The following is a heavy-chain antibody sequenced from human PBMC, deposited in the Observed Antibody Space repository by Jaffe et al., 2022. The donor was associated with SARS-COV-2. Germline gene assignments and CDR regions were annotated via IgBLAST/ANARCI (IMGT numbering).Heavy chain of an antibody. CDR1: GYTFTGYY. V-gene: IGHV1-2*06. CDR3: ATLEIVVVPAAAYGMDV. J-gene: IGHJ6*02. Sequence: QVQLVQSGAEVKKPGASVKVSCKASGYTFTGYYMHWVRQAPGQGLEWMGRINPNSGGTNYAQKFQGRVTMTRDTSISTAYMELSRLRSDDTAVYYCATLEIVVVPAAAYGMDVWGQGTTVTVSS. D-gene: IGHD2-2*03. CDR2: INPNSGGT.